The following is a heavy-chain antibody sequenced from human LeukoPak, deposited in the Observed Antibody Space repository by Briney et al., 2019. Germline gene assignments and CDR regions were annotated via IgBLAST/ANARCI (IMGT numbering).Heavy chain of an antibody. V-gene: IGHV4-34*01. CDR3: ARPRGFSYYYDSSGYADAFDI. D-gene: IGHD3-22*01. CDR1: GGSFNGYY. CDR2: INHSGST. J-gene: IGHJ3*02. Sequence: PSDTLSLTCAVYGGSFNGYYWSWIRQPPAKGLEWMGEINHSGSTNYNPSLKSRVTISVDTSKNQFSLKVRSVTAADTAVYYCARPRGFSYYYDSSGYADAFDIWGQGTMVTVSS.